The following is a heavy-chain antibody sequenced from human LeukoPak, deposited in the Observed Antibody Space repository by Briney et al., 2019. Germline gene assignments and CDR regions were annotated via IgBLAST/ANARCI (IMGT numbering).Heavy chain of an antibody. D-gene: IGHD6-6*01. Sequence: SVKVSCKASGGTFSSYAISWVRQAPGQGLEWMGGIIPIFGAANYAQKFQGRVPFTADESTSTAYMELSSLRSEDTAVYYCARDLTLYSSSSDNRPTDDYWGQGTLVTVSS. J-gene: IGHJ4*02. CDR3: ARDLTLYSSSSDNRPTDDY. CDR1: GGTFSSYA. V-gene: IGHV1-69*13. CDR2: IIPIFGAA.